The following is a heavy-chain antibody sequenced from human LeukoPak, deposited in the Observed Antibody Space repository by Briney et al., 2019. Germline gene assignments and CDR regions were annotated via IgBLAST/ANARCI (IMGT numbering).Heavy chain of an antibody. V-gene: IGHV3-21*04. Sequence: GSRRLSCAASAFSLNAYNMNWVRQAPGKGLEWVSSISYTGTYIYYADSVKGRFTISRDNARDSLYLQMNSLRAEDTAIYYCVRDRGTYRPIDYWGQGTLVTVSS. J-gene: IGHJ4*02. CDR1: AFSLNAYN. D-gene: IGHD1-26*01. CDR3: VRDRGTYRPIDY. CDR2: ISYTGTYI.